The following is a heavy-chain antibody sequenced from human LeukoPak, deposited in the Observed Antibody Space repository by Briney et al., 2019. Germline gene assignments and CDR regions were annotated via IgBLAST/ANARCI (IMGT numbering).Heavy chain of an antibody. D-gene: IGHD2-15*01. CDR1: EFPFSRYW. Sequence: GGSLRLSCAASEFPFSRYWMSWVRQAPGKGLEWVANIKQDGSEKYYVDSVKGRFTISRDNAKNSLYLQMNSLRVEDTAVYYCARERYCTGGSCFDYWGQGTLVTVSS. CDR3: ARERYCTGGSCFDY. CDR2: IKQDGSEK. J-gene: IGHJ4*02. V-gene: IGHV3-7*01.